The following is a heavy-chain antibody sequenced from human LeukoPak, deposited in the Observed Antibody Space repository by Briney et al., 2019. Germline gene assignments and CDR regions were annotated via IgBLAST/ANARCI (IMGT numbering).Heavy chain of an antibody. CDR3: ARDRVAAANAFDI. V-gene: IGHV3-11*05. CDR2: ISSSSTYT. D-gene: IGHD2-2*01. J-gene: IGHJ3*02. Sequence: GGSLRLSCAASGFTFSDYYMSWIRQAPGKGLEWVSYISSSSTYTNYADSVKGRFTISRDNAKNSLHLQMNSLRAEDTAVYYCARDRVAAANAFDIWGQGTMVTVSS. CDR1: GFTFSDYY.